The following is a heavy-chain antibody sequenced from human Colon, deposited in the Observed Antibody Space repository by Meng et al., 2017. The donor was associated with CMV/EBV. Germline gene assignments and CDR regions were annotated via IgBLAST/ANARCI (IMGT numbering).Heavy chain of an antibody. CDR1: GFTFSSFS. V-gene: IGHV3-21*01. Sequence: GGPLRLSCAASGFTFSSFSMNWVRQAPGKGLEWVSSISSSSTHIYYADSVRGRFTISRDNAKNSLYLQMNSLRAEDTAVYYCARGYCSTTTCMGGYWGQGTLVTVSS. D-gene: IGHD2-2*01. CDR3: ARGYCSTTTCMGGY. CDR2: ISSSSTHI. J-gene: IGHJ4*02.